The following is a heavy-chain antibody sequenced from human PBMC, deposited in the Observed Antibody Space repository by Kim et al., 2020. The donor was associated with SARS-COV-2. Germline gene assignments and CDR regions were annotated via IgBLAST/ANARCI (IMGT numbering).Heavy chain of an antibody. Sequence: GGSLRLSCAASGFTFSSYAMSWVRQAPGKGLEWVSAISGSGGSTYYADSVKGRFTISRDNSKNTLYLQMNSLRAEDTAVYYCANLDYLSYYYYGMDVWGQGTTVTVSS. CDR3: ANLDYLSYYYYGMDV. J-gene: IGHJ6*02. CDR1: GFTFSSYA. V-gene: IGHV3-23*01. D-gene: IGHD4-17*01. CDR2: ISGSGGST.